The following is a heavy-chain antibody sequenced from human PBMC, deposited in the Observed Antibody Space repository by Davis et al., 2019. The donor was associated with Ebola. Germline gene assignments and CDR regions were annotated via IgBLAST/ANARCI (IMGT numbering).Heavy chain of an antibody. CDR3: ARGNWNDDKGDFDL. CDR1: GGSFAGYY. Sequence: SESLSLTCAVSGGSFAGYYCRWIRQPQGKGREWIGEINYSGSTNYNPSLKSLVTISVDTSKNQFSLKLSSVTAADTALYYCARGNWNDDKGDFDLWGRGTLVTVSS. CDR2: INYSGST. V-gene: IGHV4-34*01. J-gene: IGHJ2*01. D-gene: IGHD1-1*01.